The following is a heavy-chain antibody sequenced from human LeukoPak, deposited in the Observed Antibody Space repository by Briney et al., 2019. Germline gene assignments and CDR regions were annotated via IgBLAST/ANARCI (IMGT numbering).Heavy chain of an antibody. V-gene: IGHV4-31*03. CDR3: AGNTYYYDSSDYYSDY. D-gene: IGHD3-22*01. Sequence: SETLSLTCIVAGGSISSGSSFWSWIRQHPGKGLEWIGYIHYSGSTSYNPSLKSRVTISVDTSKNQFSLKLSSVTGADTAVYYCAGNTYYYDSSDYYSDYWGQGTLVTVSS. CDR2: IHYSGST. CDR1: GGSISSGSSF. J-gene: IGHJ4*02.